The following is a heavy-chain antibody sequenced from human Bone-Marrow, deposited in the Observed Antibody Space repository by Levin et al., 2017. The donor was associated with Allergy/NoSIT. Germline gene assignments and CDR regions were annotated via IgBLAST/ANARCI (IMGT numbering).Heavy chain of an antibody. CDR2: ISGSGGST. CDR1: GFTFSSYA. J-gene: IGHJ4*02. Sequence: QPGGSLRLSCAASGFTFSSYAMSWVRQAPGKGLEWVSAISGSGGSTYYADSVKGRFTISRDNSKNTLYLQMNSLRAEDTAVYYCAKASTPSSSYHWVYFDYWGQGTLVTVSS. V-gene: IGHV3-23*01. D-gene: IGHD6-13*01. CDR3: AKASTPSSSYHWVYFDY.